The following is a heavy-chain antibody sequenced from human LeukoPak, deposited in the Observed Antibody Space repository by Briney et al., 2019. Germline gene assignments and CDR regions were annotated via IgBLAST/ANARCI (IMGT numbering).Heavy chain of an antibody. CDR3: ARAYGNGRFDP. J-gene: IGHJ5*02. D-gene: IGHD2-8*01. Sequence: GGFLRLSCAASGFTLSSYTMNWVRQAPGKGLEWVSSISSSSSYIYYANSVKGRFTISRDNAKNSLFLQMNSLRAEDAAVYYCARAYGNGRFDPWGQGTLVTVSS. CDR1: GFTLSSYT. CDR2: ISSSSSYI. V-gene: IGHV3-21*01.